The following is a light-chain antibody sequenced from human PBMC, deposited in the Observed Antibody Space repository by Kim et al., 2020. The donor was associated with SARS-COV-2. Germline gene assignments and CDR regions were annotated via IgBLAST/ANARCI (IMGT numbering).Light chain of an antibody. CDR2: GKN. CDR1: SLRSYY. Sequence: SSELTQDPAVSVALGQTVRITCQGDSLRSYYASWYQQKPGQAPVLVIYGKNNLPSGIPDRFSGSSSGNTASLTITGAQAEDEADYYCNSRDISGHHLVFG. J-gene: IGLJ1*01. CDR3: NSRDISGHHLV. V-gene: IGLV3-19*01.